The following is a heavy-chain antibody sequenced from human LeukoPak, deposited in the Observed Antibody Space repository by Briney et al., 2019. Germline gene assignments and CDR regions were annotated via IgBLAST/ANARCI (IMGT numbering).Heavy chain of an antibody. D-gene: IGHD6-13*01. CDR1: GYTFTSYG. J-gene: IGHJ3*02. CDR3: ARDRIAAAGISAFDI. V-gene: IGHV1-18*01. CDR2: ISAYNGNT. Sequence: ASVKVSCKASGYTFTSYGISWVRQAPGQGLEWMGWISAYNGNTNYAQKLQGRVTITTDESTSTAYMELSSLRSEDTAVYYCARDRIAAAGISAFDIWGQGTMVTVSS.